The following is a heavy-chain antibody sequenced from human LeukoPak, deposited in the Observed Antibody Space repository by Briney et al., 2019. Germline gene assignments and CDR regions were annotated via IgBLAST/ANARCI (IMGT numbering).Heavy chain of an antibody. CDR1: GFTFSTIW. Sequence: GGSLRLSCVASGFTFSTIWMSWVRQAPGKGLEWVANIKQDGSEKYYVDSVKGRFTISRDNAKNSLFLQMNSLRAEDTAVYYCARVLYSYLHYMDVWGKGTTVTVSS. J-gene: IGHJ6*03. V-gene: IGHV3-7*01. CDR2: IKQDGSEK. CDR3: ARVLYSYLHYMDV. D-gene: IGHD5-18*01.